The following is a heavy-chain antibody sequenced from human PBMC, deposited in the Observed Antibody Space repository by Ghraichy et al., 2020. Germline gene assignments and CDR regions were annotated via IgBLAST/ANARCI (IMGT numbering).Heavy chain of an antibody. CDR1: GYTLTELS. CDR3: ATVSMRNYYFDY. CDR2: FDPEDGET. Sequence: ASVKVSCKVSGYTLTELSMHWVRQAPGKGLEWMGGFDPEDGETIYAQKFQDRVTMTEDTSTDTAYMELSSLRSEDTAVYYCATVSMRNYYFDYWGQGTLVTVSS. V-gene: IGHV1-24*01. J-gene: IGHJ4*02.